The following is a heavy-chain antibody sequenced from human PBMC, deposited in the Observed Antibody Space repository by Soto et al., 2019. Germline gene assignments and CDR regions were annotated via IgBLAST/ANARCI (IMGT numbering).Heavy chain of an antibody. CDR3: ARAHAPTLPFDY. Sequence: SETLSLTCTVSGGSIRNVYWSWIRQAPGKGLEWIGFIFHSGNAKYNPSLRSRVTISVDTSKNQFSLSLDSVTAADTAVYFCARAHAPTLPFDYWGQGTLVTVSS. CDR2: IFHSGNA. V-gene: IGHV4-59*01. J-gene: IGHJ4*01. CDR1: GGSIRNVY. D-gene: IGHD2-15*01.